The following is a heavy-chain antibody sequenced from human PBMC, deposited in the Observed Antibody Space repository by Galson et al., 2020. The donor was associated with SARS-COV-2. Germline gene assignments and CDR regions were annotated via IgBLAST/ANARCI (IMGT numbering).Heavy chain of an antibody. J-gene: IGHJ3*02. CDR3: ARHQYTGSWGYAFDI. D-gene: IGHD6-13*01. CDR2: IYYSGNT. V-gene: IGHV4-4*02. Sequence: SETLSLTCAVSGGSISSGNWWSWVRQPPGKGLEWIGSIYYSGNTYYNPSLKSRVTISVDTSNNQFSLKLTSVTAADAAMYYCARHQYTGSWGYAFDIWGRGTLVSVSS. CDR1: GGSISSGNW.